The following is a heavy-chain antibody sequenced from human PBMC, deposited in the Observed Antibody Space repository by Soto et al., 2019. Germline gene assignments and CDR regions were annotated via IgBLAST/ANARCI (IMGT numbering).Heavy chain of an antibody. CDR3: AGFVVPASRNSDFDY. Sequence: SETLSLTCTVSGISVSTSDYYWGWVRQPPGKGLDWIGNIYYSGSTFYNPSLRSRVTLSVDTSKNQFSLRLDSVTAADTAVYFCAGFVVPASRNSDFDYWGQGTLVTVS. D-gene: IGHD2-15*01. CDR1: GISVSTSDYY. CDR2: IYYSGST. J-gene: IGHJ4*02. V-gene: IGHV4-39*01.